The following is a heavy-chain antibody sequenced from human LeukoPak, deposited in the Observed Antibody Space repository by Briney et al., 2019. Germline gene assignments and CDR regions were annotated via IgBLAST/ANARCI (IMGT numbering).Heavy chain of an antibody. CDR2: IYHSGIT. CDR1: GYSISSGYY. J-gene: IGHJ4*02. Sequence: KPSETLSLTCTVSGYSISSGYYWGWIRQPPGKGLEWIGSIYHSGITYYNPSLKSRVTISVDTSKNQFSLKLSSVTAADTAVYYCARGGVLKSVDYWGQGTLVAVSS. CDR3: ARGGVLKSVDY. V-gene: IGHV4-38-2*02. D-gene: IGHD3-16*01.